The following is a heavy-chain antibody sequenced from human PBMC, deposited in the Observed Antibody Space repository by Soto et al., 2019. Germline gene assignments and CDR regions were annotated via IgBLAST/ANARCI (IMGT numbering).Heavy chain of an antibody. D-gene: IGHD5-18*01. CDR1: GFSLSTSGMC. CDR2: IDWDDDK. J-gene: IGHJ4*02. CDR3: ARLRGYEKNYDY. V-gene: IGHV2-70*01. Sequence: SGPTLVNPTQTLTLTCTFSGFSLSTSGMCVSWIRQPPGKALEWLALIDWDDDKYYSTSLKTRLTISKDTPKNQVVLTMTNMDPVDTATYYCARLRGYEKNYDYWGQGTLVTVSS.